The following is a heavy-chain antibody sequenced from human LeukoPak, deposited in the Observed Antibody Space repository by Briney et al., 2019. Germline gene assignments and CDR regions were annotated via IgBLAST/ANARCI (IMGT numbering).Heavy chain of an antibody. V-gene: IGHV1-69*06. Sequence: GASVKVSCKASGGTFSSYAISWVRQAPGQGLEWMGGIIPIFGTANYAQKFQGRVTITADKSTSTAYMELSSLRSEDTAVYYCARVARVYDYGDPTRNYYYYMDVWGKGTTVTVSS. CDR3: ARVARVYDYGDPTRNYYYYMDV. J-gene: IGHJ6*03. CDR1: GGTFSSYA. D-gene: IGHD4-17*01. CDR2: IIPIFGTA.